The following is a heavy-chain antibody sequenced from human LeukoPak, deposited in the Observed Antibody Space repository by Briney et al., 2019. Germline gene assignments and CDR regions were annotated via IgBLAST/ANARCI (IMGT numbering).Heavy chain of an antibody. D-gene: IGHD4/OR15-4a*01. CDR1: GFTFSSYS. CDR3: AKSSYDSGNPNWFDP. CDR2: ISSSSSYI. V-gene: IGHV3-21*04. Sequence: GGSLRLSCAASGFTFSSYSMNWVRQAPGKGLEWVSSISSSSSYIYYADSVKGRFTISGDNAKNSLYLQMNSLRAEDTAVFYCAKSSYDSGNPNWFDPWGQGTLVTVSS. J-gene: IGHJ5*02.